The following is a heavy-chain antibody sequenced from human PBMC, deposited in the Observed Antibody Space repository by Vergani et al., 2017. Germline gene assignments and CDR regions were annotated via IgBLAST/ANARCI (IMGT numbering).Heavy chain of an antibody. Sequence: QGQLVESGGGVVQPGRSLRLSCAAPGFTFSSYGMHWVRQAPGKGLEWVALISYDGSNKYYADSVKGRFTISRDNSKNTLYLQMKSLRAEDTAVYYCAKDKSGYYTYYYYMDVWGKXP. D-gene: IGHD3-3*01. CDR1: GFTFSSYG. J-gene: IGHJ6*03. CDR2: ISYDGSNK. V-gene: IGHV3-30*18. CDR3: AKDKSGYYTYYYYMDV.